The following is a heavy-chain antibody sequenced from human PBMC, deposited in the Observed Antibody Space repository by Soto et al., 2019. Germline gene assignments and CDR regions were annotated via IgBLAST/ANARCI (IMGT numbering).Heavy chain of an antibody. CDR3: ARDGKYYYGSAGPYYCGMDI. D-gene: IGHD3-10*01. CDR1: GYTFTSYG. V-gene: IGHV1-18*04. Sequence: QVQLVQSGAEVKKPGASVKVSCKASGYTFTSYGVTWVRQAPGQGLEWMGWISGYNGNTNYAQKLQGRITMTTDTSTSTAYMELGSLKSDDTGLDYWARDGKYYYGSAGPYYCGMDIWGQGIPVTVSS. J-gene: IGHJ6*02. CDR2: ISGYNGNT.